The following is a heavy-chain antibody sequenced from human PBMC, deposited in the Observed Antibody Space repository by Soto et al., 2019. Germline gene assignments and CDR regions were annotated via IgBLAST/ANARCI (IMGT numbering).Heavy chain of an antibody. CDR3: AKALAIAAGLFYY. CDR2: ISYDGSNK. J-gene: IGHJ4*02. CDR1: GFTFSSYG. D-gene: IGHD6-13*01. Sequence: QVQLVESGGGVVQPGRSLRLSCAASGFTFSSYGMHWVRQAPSKGLEWVAGISYDGSNKYYADSVKGRFTISRDNSKNTLYLQMNSLRAEDTAVYYCAKALAIAAGLFYYWGQGTLVTVSS. V-gene: IGHV3-30*18.